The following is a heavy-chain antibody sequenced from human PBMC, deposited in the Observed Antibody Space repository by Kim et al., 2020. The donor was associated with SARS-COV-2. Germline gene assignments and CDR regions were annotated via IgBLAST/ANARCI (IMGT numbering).Heavy chain of an antibody. CDR2: ISGSGGST. CDR3: AKFKGPALYGSGSYPHWYFDL. Sequence: GGSLRLSCAASGFTFSSYAMSWVRQAPGKGLEWVSAISGSGGSTYYADSVKGRFTISRDNSKNTLYLQMNSLRAEDTAVYYCAKFKGPALYGSGSYPHWYFDLWGRGTLVTVSS. D-gene: IGHD3-10*01. V-gene: IGHV3-23*01. J-gene: IGHJ2*01. CDR1: GFTFSSYA.